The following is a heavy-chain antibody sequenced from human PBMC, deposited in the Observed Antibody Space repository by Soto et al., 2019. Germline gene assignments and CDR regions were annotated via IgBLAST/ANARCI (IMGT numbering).Heavy chain of an antibody. Sequence: PSETLSLTCTVSGGSINNYYWSWIRQPPGKGLEWIGYIYYSGSTYYNPSLKSRVTISVDTSKNQFSLKLSSVTAADTAVYYCARTDIVLMVYALDYWGQGTLVTVSS. CDR2: IYYSGST. J-gene: IGHJ4*02. V-gene: IGHV4-30-4*08. D-gene: IGHD2-8*01. CDR3: ARTDIVLMVYALDY. CDR1: GGSINNYY.